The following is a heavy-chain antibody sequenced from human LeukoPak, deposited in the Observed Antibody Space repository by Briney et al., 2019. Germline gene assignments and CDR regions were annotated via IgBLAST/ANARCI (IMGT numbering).Heavy chain of an antibody. V-gene: IGHV4-34*01. CDR1: GGSFSGYY. Sequence: KPSETLSLTCAVYGGSFSGYYWSWIRQPPGKGLEWIGEINHSGSTNYNPSLKSRVTISVDTSKNQFSLKLSSVTAADTAVYYCARGTDAEADVDTAIGYWGQGTLVTVSS. D-gene: IGHD5-18*01. J-gene: IGHJ4*02. CDR2: INHSGST. CDR3: ARGTDAEADVDTAIGY.